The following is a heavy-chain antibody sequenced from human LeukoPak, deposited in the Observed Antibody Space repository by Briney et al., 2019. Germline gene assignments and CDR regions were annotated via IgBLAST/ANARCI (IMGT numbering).Heavy chain of an antibody. CDR3: ASSYYYDSSGYSDAFDI. CDR1: GIIFEDYG. Sequence: GGSLRLSCVVSGIIFEDYGMSWVRQLPGEGLEWVSGINSNGGKTAYAVSVKGRFTISRDNSKNTLYLQMNSLGAEDTAVYYCASSYYYDSSGYSDAFDIWGQGTMVTVSS. CDR2: INSNGGKT. V-gene: IGHV3-20*04. J-gene: IGHJ3*02. D-gene: IGHD3-22*01.